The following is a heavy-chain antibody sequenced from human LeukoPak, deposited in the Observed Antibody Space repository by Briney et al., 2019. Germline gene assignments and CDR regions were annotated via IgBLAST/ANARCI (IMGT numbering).Heavy chain of an antibody. CDR3: ARSVRDYDFWSGSYYYYMDV. Sequence: GGSLRLSCAASGSTFSSYWMSWVRQAPGKGLEWVANIKQDGSEKYYVDSVKGRFTISRDNAKNSLYLQMNSLRAEDTAVYYCARSVRDYDFWSGSYYYYMDVWGKGTTVTVSS. D-gene: IGHD3-3*01. CDR2: IKQDGSEK. V-gene: IGHV3-7*01. J-gene: IGHJ6*03. CDR1: GSTFSSYW.